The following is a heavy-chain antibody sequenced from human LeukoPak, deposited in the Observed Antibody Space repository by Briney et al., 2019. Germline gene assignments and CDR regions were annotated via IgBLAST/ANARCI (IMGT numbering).Heavy chain of an antibody. V-gene: IGHV3-23*01. CDR1: GFTFSSYA. CDR3: AKSLEPKMTTVTTFDY. Sequence: PGGSLRLPCAASGFTFSSYAMSWVRQAPGKGLEWVSAISGSGGSTYYADSVKGRFTISRDNSKNTLYLQMNSLRAEDTAVYYCAKSLEPKMTTVTTFDYWGQGTLVTVSS. D-gene: IGHD4-17*01. J-gene: IGHJ4*02. CDR2: ISGSGGST.